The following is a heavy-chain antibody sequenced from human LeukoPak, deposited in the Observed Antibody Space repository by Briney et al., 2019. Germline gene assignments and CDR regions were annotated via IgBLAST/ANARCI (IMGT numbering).Heavy chain of an antibody. J-gene: IGHJ5*02. CDR3: ARSLAAAANWFDP. Sequence: SQTLSLTCAISGDSVSSNSAAWNWIRQSPSRGLEWLGRTYYRSKWYNDYAVSVKSRLSINPDTSKHQFSLQLNSVTPGDTAVYYCARSLAAAANWFDPWGQGTLVTVSS. V-gene: IGHV6-1*01. CDR2: TYYRSKWYN. CDR1: GDSVSSNSAA. D-gene: IGHD6-13*01.